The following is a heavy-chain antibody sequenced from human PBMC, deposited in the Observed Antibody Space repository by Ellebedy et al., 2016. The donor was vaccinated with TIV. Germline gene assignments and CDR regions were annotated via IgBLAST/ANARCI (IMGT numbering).Heavy chain of an antibody. D-gene: IGHD3-10*01. Sequence: GESLKISCAASGSTFSSYAMHWVRQAPGKGLEWVAVISYDGSNKYYADSVKGRFTISRDNSNNTLYLQMNSLRAEDTAVYYCAKDPNSYGSGSYYTAWGQGTLVTVSS. CDR2: ISYDGSNK. CDR3: AKDPNSYGSGSYYTA. V-gene: IGHV3-30-3*01. J-gene: IGHJ4*02. CDR1: GSTFSSYA.